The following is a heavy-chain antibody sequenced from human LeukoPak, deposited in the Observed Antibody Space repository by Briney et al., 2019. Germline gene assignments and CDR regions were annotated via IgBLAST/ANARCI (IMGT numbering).Heavy chain of an antibody. D-gene: IGHD2-2*01. CDR1: GGTFSSYA. J-gene: IGHJ4*02. CDR2: IIPILGIA. CDR3: ARLTVVPAANDY. V-gene: IGHV1-69*04. Sequence: SVKVSCKASGGTFSSYAISWVRQAPGQGLEWVGRIIPILGIANYAQKFQGRVTITADKSTSTAYMELSSLRSEDTAVYYCARLTVVPAANDYWGQGTLVTVSS.